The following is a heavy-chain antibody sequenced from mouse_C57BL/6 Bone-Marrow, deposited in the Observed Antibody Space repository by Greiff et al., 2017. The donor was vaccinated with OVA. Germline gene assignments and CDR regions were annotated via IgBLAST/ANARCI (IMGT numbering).Heavy chain of an antibody. CDR1: GFSLTSYG. J-gene: IGHJ1*03. CDR2: IWRGGST. CDR3: AKLMTSTVVRDWYIDV. V-gene: IGHV2-5*01. D-gene: IGHD1-1*01. Sequence: QVQLQQSGPGLVQPSQSLSITCTVSGFSLTSYGVHWVRQSPGKGLEWLGVIWRGGSTDYNEAFMSRLSITKDNPKSQAFFEKSRLQADDTAIYYCAKLMTSTVVRDWYIDVWGTGTSVTVAS.